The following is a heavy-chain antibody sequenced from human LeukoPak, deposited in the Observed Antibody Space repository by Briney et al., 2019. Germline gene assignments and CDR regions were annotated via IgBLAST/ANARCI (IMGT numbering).Heavy chain of an antibody. Sequence: GGSLRLSCAASGFTFSTYTMHWVRQAPGMALEWVAVISADGNNKFNTDSVKGRFTISRDNAKNSLCLQVNSLRAEDTAVYYCARVYSSSSGKNVFDIWGQGTTVIVSS. D-gene: IGHD6-6*01. CDR2: ISADGNNK. CDR3: ARVYSSSSGKNVFDI. CDR1: GFTFSTYT. V-gene: IGHV3-30*04. J-gene: IGHJ3*02.